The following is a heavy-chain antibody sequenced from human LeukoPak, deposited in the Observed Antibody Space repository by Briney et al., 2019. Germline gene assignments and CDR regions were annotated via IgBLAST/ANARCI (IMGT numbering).Heavy chain of an antibody. Sequence: GGSLRLSCAASGFTFSSYNMNWVRQAPGKGLEWVSSISSSSTYIYYADSMKGRFTISRDNAKNSLYLQMNSLRAEDTALYYCARGFNGDYPVSAYWGQGTLVTVSS. D-gene: IGHD4-17*01. V-gene: IGHV3-21*04. CDR1: GFTFSSYN. CDR2: ISSSSTYI. J-gene: IGHJ4*02. CDR3: ARGFNGDYPVSAY.